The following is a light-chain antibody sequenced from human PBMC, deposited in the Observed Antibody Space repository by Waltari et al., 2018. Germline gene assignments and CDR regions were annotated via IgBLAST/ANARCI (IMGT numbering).Light chain of an antibody. Sequence: ILSTQSPGILSLSPGDISTLSSRASQSVTSISLTWYQKKVGQAPRLLIYGTSSRATGISDRFSGSGSGTDFTLTISRLEPEDFAVYYCQKYDGEVVTFGGGTKVEI. J-gene: IGKJ4*01. CDR2: GTS. CDR3: QKYDGEVVT. V-gene: IGKV3-20*01. CDR1: QSVTSIS.